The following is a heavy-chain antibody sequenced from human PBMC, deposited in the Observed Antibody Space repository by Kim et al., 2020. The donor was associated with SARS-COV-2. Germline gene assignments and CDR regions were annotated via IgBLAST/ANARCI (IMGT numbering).Heavy chain of an antibody. Sequence: ASVKVSCKASGYTFTSYDINWVRQATGQGLEWMGWMNPNSGNTGYAQKFQGRVTMTRNTSISTAYMELSSLRSEDTAVYYCARGKGLLWFGELRPLGYWGQGTLVTVSS. J-gene: IGHJ4*02. D-gene: IGHD3-10*01. V-gene: IGHV1-8*01. CDR3: ARGKGLLWFGELRPLGY. CDR2: MNPNSGNT. CDR1: GYTFTSYD.